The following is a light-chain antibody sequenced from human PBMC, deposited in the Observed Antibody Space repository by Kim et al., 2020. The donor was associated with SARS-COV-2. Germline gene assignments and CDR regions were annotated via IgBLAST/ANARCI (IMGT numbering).Light chain of an antibody. Sequence: AIQLTQSPSSLSTSVGDRVTVTCRASQGISSALAWYQQKPGKAPKLLIYDVSSLESGVPSRFSGSGSGTDFTLTISSLQPEDFASYHCLRFNSYTRSLTFGGGTKLEI. CDR3: LRFNSYTRSLT. CDR1: QGISSA. V-gene: IGKV1-13*02. CDR2: DVS. J-gene: IGKJ4*01.